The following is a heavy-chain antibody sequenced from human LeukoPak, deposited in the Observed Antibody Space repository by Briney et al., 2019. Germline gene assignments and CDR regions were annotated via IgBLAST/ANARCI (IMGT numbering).Heavy chain of an antibody. CDR3: ARGPSGYHNT. D-gene: IGHD5-12*01. Sequence: GGSLRLSCAASGFTFSSYVMHWVRQAPGKGLEWVAIISYDGSNEYYADSVKGRFTISRDNSKNTLYLQMNSLRAEDTAVYYCARGPSGYHNTGGQGTLVTVSS. CDR2: ISYDGSNE. J-gene: IGHJ4*02. CDR1: GFTFSSYV. V-gene: IGHV3-30*14.